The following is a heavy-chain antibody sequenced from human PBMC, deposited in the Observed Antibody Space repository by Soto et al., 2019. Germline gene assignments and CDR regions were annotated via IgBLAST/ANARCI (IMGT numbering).Heavy chain of an antibody. CDR1: GYTFTIYD. Sequence: ASVKGSCKASGYTFTIYDMHWVRQAPGQGLEWMGIINPSGGSTSYAQKFQGRVTMTRDTSTSTVYMELSSLRSEDTAVYYCARDQHPGIQNDAFDIWGQGTMVSVSS. D-gene: IGHD1-1*01. CDR3: ARDQHPGIQNDAFDI. V-gene: IGHV1-46*01. J-gene: IGHJ3*02. CDR2: INPSGGST.